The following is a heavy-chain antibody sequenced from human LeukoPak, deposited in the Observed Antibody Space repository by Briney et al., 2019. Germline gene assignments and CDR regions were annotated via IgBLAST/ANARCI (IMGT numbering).Heavy chain of an antibody. Sequence: ASVKVSCKASGYTFTAYYMHWVRQAPGLGLEWMGWINPTRAGTKYAQKFQDRVTLTRDTSINTAFMGLSRLRSDDTAVYYCARGNDNIWGSYPSGFWGQGTLVTVSS. CDR2: INPTRAGT. CDR1: GYTFTAYY. D-gene: IGHD3-16*02. V-gene: IGHV1-2*02. J-gene: IGHJ4*02. CDR3: ARGNDNIWGSYPSGF.